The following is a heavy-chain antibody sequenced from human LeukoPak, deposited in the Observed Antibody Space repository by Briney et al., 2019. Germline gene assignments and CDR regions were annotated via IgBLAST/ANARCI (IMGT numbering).Heavy chain of an antibody. CDR1: GFTFGDYA. Sequence: PGGSLRLSCTASGFTFGDYAMSWVRQAPGQGLEWVSVIFSGGSTYYADSVKGRFTISRDNSNNTLYLQMNSLRAEDTAVYYCARSAAGPPYYYYYMDVWGKGTTVTISS. D-gene: IGHD6-13*01. CDR2: IFSGGST. V-gene: IGHV3-66*01. J-gene: IGHJ6*03. CDR3: ARSAAGPPYYYYYMDV.